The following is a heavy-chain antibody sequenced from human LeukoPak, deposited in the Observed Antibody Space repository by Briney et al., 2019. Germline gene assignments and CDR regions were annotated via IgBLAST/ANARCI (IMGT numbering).Heavy chain of an antibody. D-gene: IGHD3-9*01. CDR2: IIPIFGTA. CDR1: GGTFSSYA. V-gene: IGHV1-69*13. J-gene: IGHJ6*03. Sequence: SVKVSCKASGGTFSSYAISWVRQAPGQGREWMGGIIPIFGTANYAQKFQGRVTITADESTSTAYMELSRLRSEDTAVYYCARDRGYDIENYYYYYMDVWGKGTTVTVSS. CDR3: ARDRGYDIENYYYYYMDV.